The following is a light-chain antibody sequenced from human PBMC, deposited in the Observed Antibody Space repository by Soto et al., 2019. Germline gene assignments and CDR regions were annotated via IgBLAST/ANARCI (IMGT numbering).Light chain of an antibody. V-gene: IGKV1-39*01. CDR2: GAS. CDR1: QSNNNY. J-gene: IGKJ4*01. CDR3: LQSYRTPLT. Sequence: DIQMTQSPSSPSASVGDRVTITCRASQSNNNYLSWYQQKPGKAPNLLIFGASTLQSGVPSRFSGSGSGTDFTLTISSLQPEDFATYYCLQSYRTPLTFGGGTKVDI.